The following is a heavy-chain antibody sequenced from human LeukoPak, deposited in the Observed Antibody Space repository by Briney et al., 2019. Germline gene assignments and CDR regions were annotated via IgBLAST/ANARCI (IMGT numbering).Heavy chain of an antibody. J-gene: IGHJ6*03. CDR2: IYTSGST. Sequence: PSETLSLTCTVSGGSISSYYWSWIRQPAGKGLEWIGRIYTSGSTNYNPSLKSRVTMSVDTSKNQFSPKLSSVTAADTAVYYCARDYSTVTTWGYYYYMDVWGKGTTVTVSS. CDR3: ARDYSTVTTWGYYYYMDV. CDR1: GGSISSYY. V-gene: IGHV4-4*07. D-gene: IGHD4-17*01.